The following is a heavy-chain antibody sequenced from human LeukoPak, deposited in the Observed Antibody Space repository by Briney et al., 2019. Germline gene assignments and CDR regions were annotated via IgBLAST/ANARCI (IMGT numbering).Heavy chain of an antibody. CDR2: TYYSGST. J-gene: IGHJ4*02. Sequence: SETLSLTCTVSGGSISSYYWSWIRQPAGKGLEWIGTTYYSGSTFYNPSLKSRVTISVDTSKNQFSLKVTSVTAADTAVYYCGSATSAPQVYHSDYRGQGTLVTVSS. D-gene: IGHD1-14*01. CDR1: GGSISSYY. CDR3: GSATSAPQVYHSDY. V-gene: IGHV4-59*05.